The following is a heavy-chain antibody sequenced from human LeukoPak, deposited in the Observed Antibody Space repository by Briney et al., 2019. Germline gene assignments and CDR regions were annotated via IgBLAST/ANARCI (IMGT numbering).Heavy chain of an antibody. J-gene: IGHJ6*02. Sequence: GGSLRLSCAASGFTFSSYAMSWVRQAPGKGLEWVAVISYDGSNKYYADSVKGRFTISRDNSKNTLYLQMNSLRAEDTAVYYCAKDTTMIVVDRPGGYYYYGMDVWGQGTTVTVSS. CDR2: ISYDGSNK. CDR3: AKDTTMIVVDRPGGYYYYGMDV. D-gene: IGHD3-22*01. V-gene: IGHV3-30*18. CDR1: GFTFSSYA.